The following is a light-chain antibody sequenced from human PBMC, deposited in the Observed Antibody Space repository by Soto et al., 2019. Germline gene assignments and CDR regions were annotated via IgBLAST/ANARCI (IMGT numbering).Light chain of an antibody. CDR1: QSVGTY. CDR3: QQRSAWPLS. Sequence: EVVLTQSPGTLSLSPGERATLSCRASQSVGTYLAWYQQKPGQAPRLLIYDASNRATGIPARFTGSGSGTDFTLTISSLEPEDFVVYYCQQRSAWPLSFGGGTKVDIK. V-gene: IGKV3-11*01. CDR2: DAS. J-gene: IGKJ4*01.